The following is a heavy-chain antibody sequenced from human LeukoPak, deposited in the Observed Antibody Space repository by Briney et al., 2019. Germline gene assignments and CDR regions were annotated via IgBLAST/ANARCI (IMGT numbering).Heavy chain of an antibody. J-gene: IGHJ6*02. Sequence: PSETLSLTCAVYGGSFSGYYWSWTRQPPGKGLEWIGEINHSGSTNYNPSLKSRVTISVDTSKNQFSLKLSSVTAADTAVYYCARGYDFLYYYGMDVWGQGTTVTVSS. CDR3: ARGYDFLYYYGMDV. V-gene: IGHV4-34*01. CDR1: GGSFSGYY. D-gene: IGHD3-3*01. CDR2: INHSGST.